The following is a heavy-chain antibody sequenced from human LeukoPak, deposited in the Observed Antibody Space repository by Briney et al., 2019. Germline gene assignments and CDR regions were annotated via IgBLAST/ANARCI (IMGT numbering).Heavy chain of an antibody. CDR1: GGSISSSSYY. Sequence: SETLSLTCTVSGGSISSSSYYWGWIRQPPGKGLEWIGSIYYSGSTYYNPSLKSQVTISVDTSKNQFSLRLNSVTAADTAVYYCARGKGDYVYGTWRPDSFDVWGQGTMVTVSS. D-gene: IGHD3-16*01. CDR2: IYYSGST. J-gene: IGHJ3*01. CDR3: ARGKGDYVYGTWRPDSFDV. V-gene: IGHV4-39*07.